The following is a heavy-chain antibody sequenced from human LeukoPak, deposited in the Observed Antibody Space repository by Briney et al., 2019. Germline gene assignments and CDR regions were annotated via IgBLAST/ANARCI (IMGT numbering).Heavy chain of an antibody. CDR3: ARKGGGQLVNTRRWFDP. V-gene: IGHV4-39*01. D-gene: IGHD6-6*01. Sequence: SETLSLTCTVSGVSISVSRYYWGWIRQPPGKGLEWIGNIYYIGPTYYNASLESRVTISVDTSKNQFSLTLSSVTAADTAVYYCARKGGGQLVNTRRWFDPWGQGTLVTVSS. J-gene: IGHJ5*02. CDR1: GVSISVSRYY. CDR2: IYYIGPT.